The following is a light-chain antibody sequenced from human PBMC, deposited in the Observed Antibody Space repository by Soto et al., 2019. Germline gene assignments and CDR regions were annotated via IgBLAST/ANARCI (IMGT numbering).Light chain of an antibody. CDR1: QSVSTY. Sequence: EIVLTQSPATLSLSPGARATLSCRASQSVSTYLAWYQQKPGQAPRLLIYDASNRATGMPARFSGSGSGTDLPPTISSLDAEDFAVYYWQQRSNWAPRFTFGAGTKVYIK. J-gene: IGKJ3*01. CDR2: DAS. V-gene: IGKV3-11*01. CDR3: QQRSNWAPRFT.